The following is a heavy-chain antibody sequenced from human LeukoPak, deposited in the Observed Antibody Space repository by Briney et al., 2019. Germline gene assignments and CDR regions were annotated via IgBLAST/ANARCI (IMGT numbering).Heavy chain of an antibody. J-gene: IGHJ4*02. V-gene: IGHV3-74*01. D-gene: IGHD6-6*01. CDR3: ARGGAARPDF. CDR2: INSDGRST. CDR1: GFTFSNYW. Sequence: PGGSLRLSCAASGFTFSNYWMHWVRQAPGKGLVGVSRINSDGRSTNYADSVKGRFTISRDNAKNSLYLQMNSPRVEDTAVYYCARGGAARPDFWGQGTLVTVSS.